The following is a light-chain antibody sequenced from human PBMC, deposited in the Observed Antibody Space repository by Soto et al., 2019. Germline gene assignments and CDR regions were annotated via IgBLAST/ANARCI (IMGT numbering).Light chain of an antibody. V-gene: IGLV2-23*01. CDR1: SSDVGSYKL. CDR3: CSYAPSRTSVV. Sequence: QSVLTQPASVSGSPGQSITISCTGTSSDVGSYKLVSWYQQYPGKAPKLMIYDGSERPSGVSNRFSGSKSGNTASLTVSGLQAEDEADYYCCSYAPSRTSVVFGGGTKLTV. CDR2: DGS. J-gene: IGLJ2*01.